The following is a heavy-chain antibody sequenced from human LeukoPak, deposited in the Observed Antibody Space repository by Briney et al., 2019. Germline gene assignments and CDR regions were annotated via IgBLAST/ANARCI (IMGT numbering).Heavy chain of an antibody. CDR3: ARGGYYYDSRGYPYYMDV. CDR1: GYTFTRFY. Sequence: GASVKVSCKASGYTFTRFYLYWLRQAPGQGLEWMGWINPNSGGTNYAQKFQGRVTMTRDTSISTAYMELSRLRSDDTAVYYCARGGYYYDSRGYPYYMDVWGKGTTVTISS. J-gene: IGHJ6*03. CDR2: INPNSGGT. D-gene: IGHD3-22*01. V-gene: IGHV1-2*02.